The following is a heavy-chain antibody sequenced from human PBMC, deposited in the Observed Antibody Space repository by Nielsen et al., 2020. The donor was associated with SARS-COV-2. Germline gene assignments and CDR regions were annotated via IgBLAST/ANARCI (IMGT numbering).Heavy chain of an antibody. CDR3: ARDGSITIFGVVINPYYYYGMDV. Sequence: GESLKISCAASGFPFSSYEMNWVRQAPGKALEWLGRIRSKSHSYETVYAVSVRDRFTISRDDSENTAYLQMNSLRTEDTAVYYCARDGSITIFGVVINPYYYYGMDVWGQGTTVTVSS. CDR1: GFPFSSYE. CDR2: IRSKSHSYET. D-gene: IGHD3-3*01. V-gene: IGHV3-73*01. J-gene: IGHJ6*02.